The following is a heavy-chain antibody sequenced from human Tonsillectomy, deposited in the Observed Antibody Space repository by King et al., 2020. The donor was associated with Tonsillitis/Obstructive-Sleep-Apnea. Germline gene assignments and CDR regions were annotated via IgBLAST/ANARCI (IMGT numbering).Heavy chain of an antibody. CDR1: GYSFTSYW. CDR2: IDPTDFYT. J-gene: IGHJ6*02. CDR3: ARXXXXXXXXXLXV. Sequence: VQLVQSGTEVKKSGESLRISCKGXGYSFTSYWISWVRQMPGKXLEWMGMIDPTDFYTNYXPSXQGHVTIXXDKSIXTAXLQWSSLEASDTAMYYCARXXXXXXXXXLXVWGQXXXVTVS. V-gene: IGHV5-10-1*03.